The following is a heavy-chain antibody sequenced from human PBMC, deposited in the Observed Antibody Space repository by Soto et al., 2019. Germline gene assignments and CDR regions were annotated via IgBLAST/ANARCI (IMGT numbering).Heavy chain of an antibody. D-gene: IGHD5-12*01. J-gene: IGHJ4*02. Sequence: PSETLSLTCTVSGGSISSYYWSWIRQPPGKGLEWIGYIYYSGSTNYNPSLKSRVTISVDTSRNQFSLKLSSVTAADTAVYYCAKTRDGYVVDYWGQGTLVTVSS. V-gene: IGHV4-59*12. CDR3: AKTRDGYVVDY. CDR1: GGSISSYY. CDR2: IYYSGST.